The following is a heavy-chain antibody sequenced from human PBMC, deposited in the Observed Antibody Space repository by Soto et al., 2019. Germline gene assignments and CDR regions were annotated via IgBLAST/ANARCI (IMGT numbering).Heavy chain of an antibody. V-gene: IGHV3-23*01. Sequence: PGGSLRLSCTASGFTFSNYAMSWVRQAPGKGLEWVSTISGSGDSTNYADSVKGQFAISRDNSNNMLYVQMDSLRVEDTAVYYCAKENRRGYCSGGICYGYFDYWGQGTLVTVSS. CDR3: AKENRRGYCSGGICYGYFDY. CDR1: GFTFSNYA. CDR2: ISGSGDST. D-gene: IGHD2-15*01. J-gene: IGHJ4*02.